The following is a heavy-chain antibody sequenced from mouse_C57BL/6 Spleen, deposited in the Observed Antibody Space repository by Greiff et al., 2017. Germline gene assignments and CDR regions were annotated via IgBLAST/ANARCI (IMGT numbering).Heavy chain of an antibody. J-gene: IGHJ3*01. D-gene: IGHD1-1*01. CDR1: GYSFTDYN. Sequence: VQLKEPGPELVKPGASVKISCKASGYSFTDYNMNWVKQSNGKSLEWIGVINPNYGTTGYNQKFKGKATLTVDQSSSTAYMQLNSLTSEDSAVYYCARSPSYYGSSYLAYWGQGTLVTVSA. CDR3: ARSPSYYGSSYLAY. CDR2: INPNYGTT. V-gene: IGHV1-39*01.